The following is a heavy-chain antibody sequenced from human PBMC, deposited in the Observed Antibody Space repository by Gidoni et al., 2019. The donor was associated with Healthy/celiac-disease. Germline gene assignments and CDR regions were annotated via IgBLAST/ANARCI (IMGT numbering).Heavy chain of an antibody. J-gene: IGHJ6*02. Sequence: ELQLVESGGGLVPPGGSLRLSCVASGFPFSRHWMSWVRQAPGKGLEWVANIKQDGSEKDYVDSGKGRCTISRDNAKNSLYLQMNSLRAEDTAVYYCARDTLPNYYYYYGMDVWGQGTTVTVSS. CDR2: IKQDGSEK. V-gene: IGHV3-7*03. D-gene: IGHD1-26*01. CDR3: ARDTLPNYYYYYGMDV. CDR1: GFPFSRHW.